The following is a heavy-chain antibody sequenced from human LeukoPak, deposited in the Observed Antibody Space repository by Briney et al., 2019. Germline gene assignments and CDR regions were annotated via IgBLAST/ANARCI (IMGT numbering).Heavy chain of an antibody. V-gene: IGHV3-23*01. J-gene: IGHJ4*02. Sequence: GGSLRLSCAASGFTFSSYPMSWVRQAPGKGLEWVSTSSGSGGNTYYADSVKGRFTISRGNSKNTLYLQMNSLRAEDTTIYYCAKERPQTTSFDYWGQGTLVTVSS. CDR2: SSGSGGNT. CDR1: GFTFSSYP. D-gene: IGHD2/OR15-2a*01. CDR3: AKERPQTTSFDY.